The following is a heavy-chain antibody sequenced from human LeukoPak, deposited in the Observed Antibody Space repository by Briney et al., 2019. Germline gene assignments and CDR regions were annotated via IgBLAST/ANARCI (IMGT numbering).Heavy chain of an antibody. Sequence: GGSLRLSCAASGFTFSSYAMSWVRQAPGKGLEWVSAISGSGGSTYYADSVKGRFTISRDNAKNSLYLQMNSLRAEDTAVYYCARESEVTNTIDYWGQGTLVTVSS. CDR1: GFTFSSYA. CDR2: ISGSGGST. CDR3: ARESEVTNTIDY. D-gene: IGHD3-3*01. J-gene: IGHJ4*02. V-gene: IGHV3-23*01.